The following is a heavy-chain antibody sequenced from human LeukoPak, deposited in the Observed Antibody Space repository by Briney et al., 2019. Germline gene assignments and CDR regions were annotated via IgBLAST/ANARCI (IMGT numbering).Heavy chain of an antibody. V-gene: IGHV3-23*01. CDR1: GITFSNSA. CDR3: VKSAGKDGYRDVFDI. CDR2: ITKSGDQT. J-gene: IGHJ3*02. D-gene: IGHD5-24*01. Sequence: GGSLRLSCVPSGITFSNSALSWVRQAPGKGLEWVSTITKSGDQTYYADSVKGLFTISRDISKNTLYLQMNSLRAEDTAVYHCVKSAGKDGYRDVFDIWGQGTVVTVSS.